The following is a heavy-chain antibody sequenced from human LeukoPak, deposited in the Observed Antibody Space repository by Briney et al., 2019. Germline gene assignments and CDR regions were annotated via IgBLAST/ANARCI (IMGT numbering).Heavy chain of an antibody. J-gene: IGHJ6*02. Sequence: GGSLRLSCAASGFTFSSYGMHWVRQAPGKGLEWVSGISGSGGSTYYADSVKGRFTISRDNSKNTLYLQMNSLRAEDTAVYYCAKARLYYYYGMDVWGQETTVTVSS. V-gene: IGHV3-23*01. CDR2: ISGSGGST. CDR3: AKARLYYYYGMDV. D-gene: IGHD3-22*01. CDR1: GFTFSSYG.